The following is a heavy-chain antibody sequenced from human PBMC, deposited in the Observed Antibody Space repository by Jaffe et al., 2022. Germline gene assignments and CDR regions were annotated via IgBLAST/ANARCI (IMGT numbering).Heavy chain of an antibody. CDR2: IYTSGST. V-gene: IGHV4-61*02. J-gene: IGHJ6*04. CDR1: GGSISSGSYY. Sequence: QVQLQESGPGLVKPSQTLSLTCTVSGGSISSGSYYWSWIRQPAGKGLEWIGRIYTSGSTNYNPSLKSRVTISVDTSKNQFSLKLSSVTAADTAVYYCARDIQNYDILTGYYLTTMGVWGKGTTVTVSS. D-gene: IGHD3-9*01. CDR3: ARDIQNYDILTGYYLTTMGV.